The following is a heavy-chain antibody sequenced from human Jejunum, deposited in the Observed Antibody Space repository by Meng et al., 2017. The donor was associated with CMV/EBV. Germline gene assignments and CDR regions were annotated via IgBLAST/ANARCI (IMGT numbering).Heavy chain of an antibody. CDR3: ATDWGDTKSRFDY. CDR1: VFTFSNYW. Sequence: SVFTFSNYWMGWVRQTPGKGLEWVANIKQDGSEKYYVDSVKGRFTVSRDNAKNSLYLQMNSLRAEDTAVYYCATDWGDTKSRFDYWGQGSLVTVSS. CDR2: IKQDGSEK. D-gene: IGHD3-16*01. J-gene: IGHJ4*02. V-gene: IGHV3-7*01.